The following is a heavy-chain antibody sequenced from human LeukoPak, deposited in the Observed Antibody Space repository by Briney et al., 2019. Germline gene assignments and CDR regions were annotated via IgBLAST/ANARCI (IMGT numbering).Heavy chain of an antibody. D-gene: IGHD1-1*01. CDR3: ARYQGVRPMFYYMDV. J-gene: IGHJ6*03. CDR1: GYTFTGYY. Sequence: ASVKVSCKASGYTFTGYYMHWVRQAPGQGLEWMGIINPSGGSTSYAQKFQGRVTMTRDMSTSTAYMELSSLRSEDTAVYYCARYQGVRPMFYYMDVWGKGTTVTVSS. CDR2: INPSGGST. V-gene: IGHV1-46*01.